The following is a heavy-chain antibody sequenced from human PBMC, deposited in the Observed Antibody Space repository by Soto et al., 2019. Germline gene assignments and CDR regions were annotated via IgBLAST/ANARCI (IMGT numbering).Heavy chain of an antibody. CDR3: ARARLGGFADS. J-gene: IGHJ4*02. D-gene: IGHD3-16*01. Sequence: KSSETLSLTCTVSGGSSSSYYWTWIRQPPGKGLEWIGYIYYSGSTNSNPSLKSRVIISVDMSKNQFSLKLSSVTAADTAVYYCARARLGGFADSWGQGTLVTVSS. CDR1: GGSSSSYY. V-gene: IGHV4-59*01. CDR2: IYYSGST.